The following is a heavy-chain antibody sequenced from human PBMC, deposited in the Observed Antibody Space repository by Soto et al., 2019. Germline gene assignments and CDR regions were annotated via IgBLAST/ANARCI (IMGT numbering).Heavy chain of an antibody. V-gene: IGHV3-33*01. CDR1: GFTFSSYG. CDR2: IWYDGGNK. CDR3: AREVSNPYYFDY. Sequence: PGGSLRLSCAASGFTFSSYGMHWVRQAPGKGLEWVAVIWYDGGNKYYADSVKGRFTISRDNSKNTLYLQMNSLRAEDTAVYYCAREVSNPYYFDYWGQGTLVTVSS. D-gene: IGHD7-27*01. J-gene: IGHJ4*02.